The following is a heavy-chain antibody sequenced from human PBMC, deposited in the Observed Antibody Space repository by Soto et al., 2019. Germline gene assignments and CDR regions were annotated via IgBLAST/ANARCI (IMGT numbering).Heavy chain of an antibody. CDR1: GGSISSGGYY. J-gene: IGHJ6*02. Sequence: SETLSLTCTVSGGSISSGGYYWSWIRQHPGKGLEWIGYIYYSGSTYYNPSLKSRVTISVDTSKNQFSLKLSSVTAADTAVYYCARHYDFWSGDYYGMDVWGQGTTVTVSS. D-gene: IGHD3-3*01. CDR2: IYYSGST. CDR3: ARHYDFWSGDYYGMDV. V-gene: IGHV4-31*03.